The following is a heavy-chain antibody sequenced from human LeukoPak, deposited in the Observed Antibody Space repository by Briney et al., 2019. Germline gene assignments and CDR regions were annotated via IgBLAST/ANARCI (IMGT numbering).Heavy chain of an antibody. D-gene: IGHD3-16*02. CDR1: GGSISTSNYY. J-gene: IGHJ4*02. CDR3: ARDVAGGVIVQGKNHFDY. CDR2: IFYSGST. V-gene: IGHV4-39*07. Sequence: SETLSLTCTVSGGSISTSNYYWGWIRQPPGKGLEWIGNIFYSGSTYYSPSVKSRVTISVDTSKNQFSLKLSSVTAADTAVYYCARDVAGGVIVQGKNHFDYWGQGTLVTVSS.